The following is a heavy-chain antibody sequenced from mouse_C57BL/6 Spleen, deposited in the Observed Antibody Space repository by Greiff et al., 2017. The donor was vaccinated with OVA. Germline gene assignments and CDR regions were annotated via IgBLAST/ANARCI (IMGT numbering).Heavy chain of an antibody. Sequence: EVQLQESGPELVKPGASVKIPCKASGYTFTDYNMDWVKQSHGKSLEWIGDINPNNGGTIYNQKFKGKATLTVDKSSSTAYMELRSLTSEDTAVYYCARHYYGSSYVWFAYWGQGTLVTVSA. V-gene: IGHV1-18*01. CDR1: GYTFTDYN. CDR2: INPNNGGT. J-gene: IGHJ3*01. D-gene: IGHD1-1*01. CDR3: ARHYYGSSYVWFAY.